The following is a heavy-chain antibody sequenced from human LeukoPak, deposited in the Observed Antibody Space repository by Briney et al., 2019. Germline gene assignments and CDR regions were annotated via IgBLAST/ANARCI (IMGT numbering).Heavy chain of an antibody. CDR3: ARGGAYEVPAARGDY. D-gene: IGHD2-2*01. CDR2: IIPIFGTA. Sequence: SVKVSCKASGGTFSSYAISWVRQAPGQGLEWMGGIIPIFGTANYAQKFQGRVTITADESTSTAYMELSSLRSEDTAVYYCARGGAYEVPAARGDYWGQGTLVTVSS. V-gene: IGHV1-69*13. J-gene: IGHJ4*02. CDR1: GGTFSSYA.